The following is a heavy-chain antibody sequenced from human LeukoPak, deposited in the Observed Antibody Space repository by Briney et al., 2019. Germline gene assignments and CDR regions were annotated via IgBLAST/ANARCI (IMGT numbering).Heavy chain of an antibody. Sequence: ASVKVSCKASGYTFTGYYMHWVRQAPGQGLEWMGWISAYNGNTNYAQKLQGRVTMTTDTSASTAYMELRSLRSDDTAVYYCARDHHKALGYYYYYGMDVWGQGTTVTVSS. CDR3: ARDHHKALGYYYYYGMDV. CDR2: ISAYNGNT. V-gene: IGHV1-18*04. J-gene: IGHJ6*02. CDR1: GYTFTGYY.